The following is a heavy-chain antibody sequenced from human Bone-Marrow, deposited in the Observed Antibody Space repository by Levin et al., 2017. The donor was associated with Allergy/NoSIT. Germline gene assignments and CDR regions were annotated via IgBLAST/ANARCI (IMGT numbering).Heavy chain of an antibody. CDR3: AKVRRELVIATDAFDI. CDR1: GFAFGSYA. Sequence: GGSLRLSCAVSGFAFGSYAMHWVRQAPGKGLEWVADISDDGSKKYYADSVKGRFTISRDNFKNTLFLQMNSLRVEDTAVYYCAKVRRELVIATDAFDIWGPGTLVTVSS. V-gene: IGHV3-30*18. CDR2: ISDDGSKK. D-gene: IGHD3-9*01. J-gene: IGHJ3*02.